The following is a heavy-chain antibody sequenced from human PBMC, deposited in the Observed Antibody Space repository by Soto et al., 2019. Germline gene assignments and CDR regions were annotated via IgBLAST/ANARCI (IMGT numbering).Heavy chain of an antibody. CDR1: GGSISSYY. J-gene: IGHJ4*02. CDR3: ARENYGDSGYFDY. V-gene: IGHV4-59*06. D-gene: IGHD4-17*01. Sequence: SETLSLTCTFSGGSISSYYWSWVRQHPGKGLEWIGYIYYSGSTYYNPSLKSRVTISVDTSKNQFSLKLSSVTAADTAVYYCARENYGDSGYFDYWGQGTLVTVSS. CDR2: IYYSGST.